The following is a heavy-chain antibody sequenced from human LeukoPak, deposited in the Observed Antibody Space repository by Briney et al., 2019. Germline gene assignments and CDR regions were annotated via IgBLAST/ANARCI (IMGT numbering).Heavy chain of an antibody. J-gene: IGHJ4*02. Sequence: SETLSLTCTVSGGPISSYYWSWIRQPAGKGLEWIGRIYTSGSTNYNPSLKSRVTMSVDTSKNQFSLKLSSVTAADTAVYYCATLGPVLRYFDWLPYNFDYWGQGTLVTVSS. CDR2: IYTSGST. CDR3: ATLGPVLRYFDWLPYNFDY. CDR1: GGPISSYY. D-gene: IGHD3-9*01. V-gene: IGHV4-4*07.